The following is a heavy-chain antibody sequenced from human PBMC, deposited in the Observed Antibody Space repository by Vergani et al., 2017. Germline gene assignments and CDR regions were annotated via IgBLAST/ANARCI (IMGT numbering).Heavy chain of an antibody. D-gene: IGHD1-26*01. CDR3: AKIRAGEIVGAMLFDI. J-gene: IGHJ3*02. V-gene: IGHV3-7*03. CDR1: GFTFSSYW. Sequence: EVQLVESGGGLVQPGGSLRLSCAASGFTFSSYWMSWVRQAPGKGLEWVANRKKDGSEKYYVDSVKGRFTISRDNAKNSLYLQMNSLRAEDTALYYCAKIRAGEIVGAMLFDIWGQGTMVTVSS. CDR2: RKKDGSEK.